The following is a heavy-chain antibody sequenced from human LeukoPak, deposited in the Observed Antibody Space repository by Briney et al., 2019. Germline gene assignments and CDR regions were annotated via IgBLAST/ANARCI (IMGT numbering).Heavy chain of an antibody. V-gene: IGHV1-69*13. CDR3: ARGRSSSSPRYYYYMDV. CDR2: IIPIFGTA. Sequence: GASVKVSCKASVGTFISYAISWVRQAPGQGLEWMGGIIPIFGTANYAQKFQGRVTITADESTSTAYMELSSLRSEDTAVYYCARGRSSSSPRYYYYMDVWGKGTTVTVSS. CDR1: VGTFISYA. J-gene: IGHJ6*03. D-gene: IGHD6-6*01.